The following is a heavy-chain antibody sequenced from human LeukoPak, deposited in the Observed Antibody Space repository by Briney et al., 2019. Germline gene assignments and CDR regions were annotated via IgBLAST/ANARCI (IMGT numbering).Heavy chain of an antibody. Sequence: AETLSLTCTVSGVSISSYYWSWIRQPPGKGLEGVGYIYYSGSTNYNPSRKSRVTISVDTSKNQFSLKLTSVTAADTAVYYCARRLVRGVSTYYFDYWGQGTLVTVSS. CDR1: GVSISSYY. V-gene: IGHV4-59*08. CDR2: IYYSGST. J-gene: IGHJ4*02. D-gene: IGHD3-10*01. CDR3: ARRLVRGVSTYYFDY.